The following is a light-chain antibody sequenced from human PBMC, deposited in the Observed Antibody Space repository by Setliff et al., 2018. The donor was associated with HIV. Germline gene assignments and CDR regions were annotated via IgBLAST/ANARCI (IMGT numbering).Light chain of an antibody. V-gene: IGLV2-14*02. Sequence: QSVLTQPASVSGSPGQSITISCTGTSSDVGSYNLVSWYQQHPGEAPKFIIYDVSNRPSGVSIRFSGSKSGNTASLTISGLQTEDEADYYCSSYTPTSLWVFGTGTNVTVL. J-gene: IGLJ1*01. CDR2: DVS. CDR1: SSDVGSYNL. CDR3: SSYTPTSLWV.